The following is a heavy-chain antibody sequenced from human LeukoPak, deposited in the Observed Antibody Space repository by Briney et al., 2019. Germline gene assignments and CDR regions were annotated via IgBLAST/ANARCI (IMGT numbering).Heavy chain of an antibody. CDR1: GGSISSYY. CDR3: ARDNYDSSGYQFDY. CDR2: IYYSGST. D-gene: IGHD3-22*01. V-gene: IGHV4-59*01. J-gene: IGHJ4*02. Sequence: PSETLSHTCTVSGGSISSYYWSWIRQPPGKGLEWIGYIYYSGSTNYNPSLKSRVTISVDTSKNQFSLKLSSVTAADTAVYYCARDNYDSSGYQFDYWGQGTLVTVSS.